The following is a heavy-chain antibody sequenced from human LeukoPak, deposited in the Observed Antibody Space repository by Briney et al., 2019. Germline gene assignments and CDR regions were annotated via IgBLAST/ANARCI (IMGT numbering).Heavy chain of an antibody. V-gene: IGHV1-69*02. J-gene: IGHJ4*02. D-gene: IGHD5-24*01. CDR1: GYTFTGYY. Sequence: SVKVSCKASGYTFTGYYMHWVRQAPGQGLEWMGRIIPILGIANYAQKFQGRVTITADKSTSTAYMELSSLRSEDTAVYYCATAMATIASPLGYWGQGTLVTVSS. CDR2: IIPILGIA. CDR3: ATAMATIASPLGY.